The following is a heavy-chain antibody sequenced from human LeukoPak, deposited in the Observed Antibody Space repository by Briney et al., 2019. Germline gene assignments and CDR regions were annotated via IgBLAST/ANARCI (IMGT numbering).Heavy chain of an antibody. CDR1: GFSFSHSG. D-gene: IGHD3-22*01. V-gene: IGHV3-30*02. CDR3: ARDAVYYYDSSGYYSLDAFDI. J-gene: IGHJ3*02. Sequence: GGSLRLSCEASGFSFSHSGMHWVRQAPGKGLDWITFIQYDGGNQYYADSVKGRFTISRDNSKNTLYLQMSSLTAEDTALYYCARDAVYYYDSSGYYSLDAFDIWGQGTMVTVSS. CDR2: IQYDGGNQ.